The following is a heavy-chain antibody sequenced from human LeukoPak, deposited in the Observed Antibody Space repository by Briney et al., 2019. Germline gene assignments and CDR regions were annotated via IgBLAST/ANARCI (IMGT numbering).Heavy chain of an antibody. CDR1: GGTFSSYA. V-gene: IGHV1-69*13. Sequence: ASVKVSCKASGGTFSSYAISWVRQAPGQGLEWMGGIIPIFGTANYAQKFQGRVTITADESTSTAYMELSSLRSEDTAVYYCARDFSKQKTAYDMDVWGQGTTVTVSS. CDR3: ARDFSKQKTAYDMDV. CDR2: IIPIFGTA. J-gene: IGHJ6*02. D-gene: IGHD3-3*02.